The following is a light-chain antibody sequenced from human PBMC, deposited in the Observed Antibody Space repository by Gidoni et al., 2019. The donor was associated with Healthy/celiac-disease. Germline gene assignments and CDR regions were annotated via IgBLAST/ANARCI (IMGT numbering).Light chain of an antibody. CDR2: CAS. CDR1: QSVSSSY. J-gene: IGKJ1*01. V-gene: IGKV3-20*01. CDR3: QQYGSSPPWT. Sequence: EIVLTRSPGSLSLSPGQRATLSCRASQSVSSSYLAGYQQKPVEAPRLLIYCASSRATGIPDRISGSGSGTDFTLTISRLEAEDFAVYYCQQYGSSPPWTFGQGTKVEIK.